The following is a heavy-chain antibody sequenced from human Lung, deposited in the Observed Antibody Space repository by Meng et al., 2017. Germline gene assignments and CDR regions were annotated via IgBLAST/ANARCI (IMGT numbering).Heavy chain of an antibody. V-gene: IGHV4-34*02. CDR1: GRSFNDYY. CDR3: ARGPTTMAHDFDY. Sequence: QVQLLVCGADVVTPSETLTRTCVVAGRSFNDYYWSWIRQPPGKGLEWIGEINHSGSTNYNPSLESRATISVDTSQNNLSLKLSSVTAADSAVYYCARGPTTMAHDFDYWGQGTLVTASS. D-gene: IGHD4-11*01. CDR2: INHSGST. J-gene: IGHJ4*02.